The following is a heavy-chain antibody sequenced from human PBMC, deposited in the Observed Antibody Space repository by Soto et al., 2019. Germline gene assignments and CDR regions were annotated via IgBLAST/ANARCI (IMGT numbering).Heavy chain of an antibody. CDR2: IIPIVGTA. CDR3: ARDFVFRSFDWLPSPARPNDYYGMDV. CDR1: GGTFSNYA. Sequence: QVQLVQSGSEVKKPGSSVKVSCKASGGTFSNYAINWVRQAPGQGLEWMGGIIPIVGTANYAQKFQGRVTITADKSPSPAYMELSSLRSEDTAVYYCARDFVFRSFDWLPSPARPNDYYGMDVWGQGNTVTVSS. J-gene: IGHJ6*01. V-gene: IGHV1-69*06. D-gene: IGHD3-9*01.